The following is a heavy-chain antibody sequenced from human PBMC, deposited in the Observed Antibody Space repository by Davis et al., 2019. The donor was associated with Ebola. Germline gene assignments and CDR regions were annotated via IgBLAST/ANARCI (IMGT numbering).Heavy chain of an antibody. V-gene: IGHV4-34*01. CDR1: GGSFSGYY. CDR2: IYHSGST. Sequence: SETLSLTCAVYGGSFSGYYWSWIRQPPGKGLEWIGEIYHSGSTNYNPSLKSRVTISVDKSKNQFSLKLSSVTAADTAVYYCAKDFGSGLLWFGELLGYFDYWGQGTLVTVSS. J-gene: IGHJ4*02. D-gene: IGHD3-10*01. CDR3: AKDFGSGLLWFGELLGYFDY.